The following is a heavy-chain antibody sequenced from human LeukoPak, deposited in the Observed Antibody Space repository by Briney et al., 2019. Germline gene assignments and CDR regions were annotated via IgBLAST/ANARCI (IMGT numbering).Heavy chain of an antibody. Sequence: GGSLRLSCAASGFTFSSYAMHWVRQAPGKGLEWVAVMSYDGSNKYYADSVKGRFTISRDNSKNTLYLQMNSLRAEDTAVYYCASEYGDYGLDYWGQGTLVTVSS. J-gene: IGHJ4*02. D-gene: IGHD4-17*01. CDR2: MSYDGSNK. CDR3: ASEYGDYGLDY. CDR1: GFTFSSYA. V-gene: IGHV3-30*01.